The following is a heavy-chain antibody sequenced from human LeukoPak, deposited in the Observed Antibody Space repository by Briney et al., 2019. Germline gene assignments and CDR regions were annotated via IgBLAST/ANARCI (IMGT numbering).Heavy chain of an antibody. J-gene: IGHJ1*01. D-gene: IGHD6-13*01. V-gene: IGHV1-2*02. CDR3: AKDSPEAAAGIIQH. CDR2: IGPNSGGT. CDR1: GYTFTCYY. Sequence: ASVKVSCKASGYTFTCYYMHWVRQAPGQGLEWMGWIGPNSGGTNYAQKFQGRVTMTRDTSISTAYMELSSLRSDDTAVYYCAKDSPEAAAGIIQHWGQGTLVTVSS.